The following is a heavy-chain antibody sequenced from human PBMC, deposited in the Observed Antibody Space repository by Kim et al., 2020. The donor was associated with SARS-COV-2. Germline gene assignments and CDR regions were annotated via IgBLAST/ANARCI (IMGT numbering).Heavy chain of an antibody. CDR1: GYRVTSYW. J-gene: IGHJ4*02. V-gene: IGHV5-51*01. CDR2: IYPGDSDT. Sequence: GESLKISCQGSGYRVTSYWIGWVRQMPGRGLEYIGVIYPGDSDTRYSPSFEGQVTISADKSISTDYLQWSSLKASDTAMYYCARRYGDYADFNYWGQGTL. D-gene: IGHD4-17*01. CDR3: ARRYGDYADFNY.